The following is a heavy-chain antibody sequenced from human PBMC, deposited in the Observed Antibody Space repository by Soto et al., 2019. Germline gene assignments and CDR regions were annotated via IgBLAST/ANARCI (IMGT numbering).Heavy chain of an antibody. CDR3: AKARIAAAGYPSDYFDY. J-gene: IGHJ4*02. V-gene: IGHV3-30*18. Sequence: GGSLRLSCAASGFTFSSYGMHWVRQAPGKGLEWVAVISYDGSNKYYADSVKGRFTISRDNSKNTLYLQMNSLRAEDTAVYYCAKARIAAAGYPSDYFDYWGQGTLVTVSS. CDR2: ISYDGSNK. CDR1: GFTFSSYG. D-gene: IGHD6-13*01.